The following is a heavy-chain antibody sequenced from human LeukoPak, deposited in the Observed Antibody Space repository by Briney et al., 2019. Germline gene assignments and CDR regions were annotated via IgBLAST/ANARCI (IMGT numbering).Heavy chain of an antibody. D-gene: IGHD5-18*01. J-gene: IGHJ3*02. Sequence: GGSLRLSCAASGFTFSSYAMSWVRQAPGKGLEWVSAISPGGETPYYADSVKGRFTISRDNSKNTLYLQMNSLRAEDTAVYYCARDRGWVGRGYSYGTDAFDIWGQGSMVTVSS. CDR3: ARDRGWVGRGYSYGTDAFDI. CDR2: ISPGGETP. CDR1: GFTFSSYA. V-gene: IGHV3-23*01.